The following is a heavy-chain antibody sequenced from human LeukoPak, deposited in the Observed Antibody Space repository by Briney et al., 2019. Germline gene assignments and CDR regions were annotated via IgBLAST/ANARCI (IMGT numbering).Heavy chain of an antibody. CDR3: ARAPYGSGYYYSYYYYGMDV. J-gene: IGHJ6*02. CDR2: MNPNSGNT. Sequence: ASVKVSRKASGYTFTSYDINWVRQATGQGLEWMGWMNPNSGNTGYAQKFQGRVTMTRNTSISTAYMELSSLRSEDTAVYYCARAPYGSGYYYSYYYYGMDVWGQGTTVTVSS. D-gene: IGHD3-22*01. CDR1: GYTFTSYD. V-gene: IGHV1-8*01.